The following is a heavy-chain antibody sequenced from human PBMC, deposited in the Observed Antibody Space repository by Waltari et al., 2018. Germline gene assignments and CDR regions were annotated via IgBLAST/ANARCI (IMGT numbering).Heavy chain of an antibody. J-gene: IGHJ3*01. CDR1: GFTLRDHW. CDR2: IRPDGSGE. V-gene: IGHV3-7*01. CDR3: ARDKAYGFDL. Sequence: EERLVESGGGLVQPGGSLRLSCDASGFTLRDHWMSWVRQTPGKGRGWLANIRPDGSGELYLDSVRGRFSISRDNGKSSLFLRLDSLRAEDTALYYCARDKAYGFDLWGQGTMVTVAS.